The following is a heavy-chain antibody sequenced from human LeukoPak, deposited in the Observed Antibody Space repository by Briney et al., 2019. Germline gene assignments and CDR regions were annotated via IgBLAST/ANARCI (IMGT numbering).Heavy chain of an antibody. CDR2: ISSGSSTM. J-gene: IGHJ4*02. CDR3: ANDCSNDY. CDR1: GFTFSSYS. D-gene: IGHD4-11*01. V-gene: IGHV3-48*02. Sequence: GGSLRLSCAAPGFTFSSYSMNWVRQAPGKGLEWVSYISSGSSTMYYADCVKGRFTISRDNAKNSLYLQMNSLRDEDTAVYYCANDCSNDYWGQGTLVTVSS.